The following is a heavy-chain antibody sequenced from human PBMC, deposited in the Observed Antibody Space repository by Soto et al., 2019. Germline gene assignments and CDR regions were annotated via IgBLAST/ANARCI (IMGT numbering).Heavy chain of an antibody. J-gene: IGHJ6*02. D-gene: IGHD6-19*01. CDR2: INSDGSST. CDR1: GFTFTSYA. Sequence: GGSLRLSCAASGFTFTSYAMSWVRQAPGRGLVWVSRINSDGSSTSYADSVKGRFTISRDNAKNTLYLQMNSLRAEDTAVYYCARAGYSSGWHYYYYGMDVWGQGTTVTVSS. V-gene: IGHV3-74*01. CDR3: ARAGYSSGWHYYYYGMDV.